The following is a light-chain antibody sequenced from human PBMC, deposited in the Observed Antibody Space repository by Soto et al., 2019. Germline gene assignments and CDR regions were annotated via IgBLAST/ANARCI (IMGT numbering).Light chain of an antibody. V-gene: IGLV2-14*01. J-gene: IGLJ2*01. CDR1: SSDVGGYNY. CDR3: SSYTSSCIPVV. Sequence: QSALTQPASVSGSPGQSITISCTGTSSDVGGYNYVSWYQQHPGKAPKLMIYDVSNRPSGVSNRFSGSKSGNTASLTISGLQAEDEADYYCSSYTSSCIPVVFGGGTKVTVL. CDR2: DVS.